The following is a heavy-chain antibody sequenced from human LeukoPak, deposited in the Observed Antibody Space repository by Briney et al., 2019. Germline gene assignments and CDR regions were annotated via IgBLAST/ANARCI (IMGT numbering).Heavy chain of an antibody. CDR3: AKDHLPGIVVADRDY. V-gene: IGHV3-21*04. D-gene: IGHD6-19*01. CDR1: GFTFSSYS. J-gene: IGHJ4*02. CDR2: ISGSNSYI. Sequence: GGSLRLSCAASGFTFSSYSMNWVRQAPGKGLEWVSSISGSNSYIYYADSMKGRFTISRDNSKNTLYLQINSLRAEDTAVYYCAKDHLPGIVVADRDYWGQGTLVTVSS.